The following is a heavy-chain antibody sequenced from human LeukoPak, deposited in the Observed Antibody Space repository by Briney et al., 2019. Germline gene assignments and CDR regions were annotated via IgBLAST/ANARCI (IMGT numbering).Heavy chain of an antibody. CDR2: ISYDGSNK. D-gene: IGHD2-21*01. V-gene: IGHV3-30*03. J-gene: IGHJ5*02. Sequence: GRSLRLSCAASGFTFSSYGMHWVRQAPGKGLEWVAVISYDGSNKYYTDSVKGRFTISRDNSKNTLYLQMNSLRAEDTAVYYCARDQHIVVGDEYNWFDPWGQGTLVTVSS. CDR1: GFTFSSYG. CDR3: ARDQHIVVGDEYNWFDP.